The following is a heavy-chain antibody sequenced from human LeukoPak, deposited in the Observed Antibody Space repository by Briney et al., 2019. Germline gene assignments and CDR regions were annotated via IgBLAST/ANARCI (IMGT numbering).Heavy chain of an antibody. D-gene: IGHD5-18*01. V-gene: IGHV4-34*01. CDR1: GGSFSGYY. CDR2: INHSGST. Sequence: SETLSLTCAVYGGSFSGYYWSWIRQPPGKGLEWIGEINHSGSTNYNPSLKSQVTISVDTSKNQFSLKLSSVTAADTAVYYCARDGYRIDYWGQGTLVTVSS. J-gene: IGHJ4*02. CDR3: ARDGYRIDY.